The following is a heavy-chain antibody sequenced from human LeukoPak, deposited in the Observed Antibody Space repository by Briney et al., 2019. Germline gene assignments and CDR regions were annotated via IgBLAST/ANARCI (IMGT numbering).Heavy chain of an antibody. J-gene: IGHJ4*02. D-gene: IGHD6-19*01. CDR2: ISSSGGTI. V-gene: IGHV3-48*03. CDR3: ARGQLNSGWSACFDY. Sequence: PGGSLRLSCAASGFTFSSYEMNWVRQAPGKGLEWVSYISSSGGTIYYADSVKGRFTISRDNAKNSLYLQMNSLRAEDTAVYYCARGQLNSGWSACFDYWGQGTLVTVSS. CDR1: GFTFSSYE.